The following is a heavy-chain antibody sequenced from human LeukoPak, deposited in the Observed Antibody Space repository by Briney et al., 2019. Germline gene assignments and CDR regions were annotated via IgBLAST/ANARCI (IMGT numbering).Heavy chain of an antibody. D-gene: IGHD5-24*01. CDR1: GGTFTNYP. J-gene: IGHJ5*02. CDR2: IIPIYGTA. Sequence: SVNVSCTPSGGTFTNYPIIWVRQAAGRGLEWLGGIIPIYGTANYAQMFQGRITLTAHESTATAYMELTSLTSDDTAMYFCATHTGGYNYWWFDIWGQGTLVTVSS. CDR3: ATHTGGYNYWWFDI. V-gene: IGHV1-69*13.